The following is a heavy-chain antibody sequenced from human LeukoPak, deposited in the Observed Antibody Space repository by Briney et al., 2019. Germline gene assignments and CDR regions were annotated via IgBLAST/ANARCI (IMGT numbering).Heavy chain of an antibody. V-gene: IGHV3-9*01. J-gene: IGHJ4*02. Sequence: GGSLRLSCAASGFTFDDYAMHWVRHAPGKGLERVSGICWNSGSIGYADSVKGRFTISRDNAKNSLYLQMNSLRAEDTALYYCAKSQFQYGENLDYWGQRTLVTVSS. CDR3: AKSQFQYGENLDY. D-gene: IGHD7-27*01. CDR2: ICWNSGSI. CDR1: GFTFDDYA.